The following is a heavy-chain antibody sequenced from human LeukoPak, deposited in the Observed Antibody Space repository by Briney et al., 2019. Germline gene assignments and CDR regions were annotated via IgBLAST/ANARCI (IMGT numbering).Heavy chain of an antibody. CDR1: GGSISSSSYY. V-gene: IGHV4-39*01. J-gene: IGHJ4*02. Sequence: PSETLSLTCTVSGGSISSSSYYRGWTRQPPGKGLEWTGSIYYSGSTYYNPSLKSRVTISVDTSKNQFSLKLSSVTAADTAVYYCARLPEYSSSLIDYWGQGTLVTVSS. D-gene: IGHD6-6*01. CDR3: ARLPEYSSSLIDY. CDR2: IYYSGST.